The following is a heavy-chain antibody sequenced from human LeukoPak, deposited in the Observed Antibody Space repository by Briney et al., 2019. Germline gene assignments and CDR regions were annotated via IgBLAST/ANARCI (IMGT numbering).Heavy chain of an antibody. D-gene: IGHD6-19*01. V-gene: IGHV1-18*01. CDR1: GYTFTSYG. J-gene: IGHJ5*02. Sequence: GASVKVSCKASGYTFTSYGIGWVRQAPGQGLEWMGWISAYNGNTNYAQKLQGRVTMTRDMSTSTVYMELSSLRSEDTAVYYCARTSIAVAGRSFDPWGQGTLVTVSS. CDR2: ISAYNGNT. CDR3: ARTSIAVAGRSFDP.